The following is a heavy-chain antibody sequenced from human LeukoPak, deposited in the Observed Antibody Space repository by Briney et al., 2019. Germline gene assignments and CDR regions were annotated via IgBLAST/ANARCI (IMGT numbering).Heavy chain of an antibody. Sequence: GASVKVSCKASGYTFTSYGISWVRQAPGQGLEWMGWISAYNGNTNYAQKLQGRVTMTTDTSTSTVYMELSSLRSEDTAVYYCARSTGGEAFDIWGQGTMVTVSS. V-gene: IGHV1-18*01. J-gene: IGHJ3*02. D-gene: IGHD3-16*01. CDR2: ISAYNGNT. CDR3: ARSTGGEAFDI. CDR1: GYTFTSYG.